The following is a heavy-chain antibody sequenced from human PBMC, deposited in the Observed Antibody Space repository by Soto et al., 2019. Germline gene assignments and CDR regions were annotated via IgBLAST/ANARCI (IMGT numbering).Heavy chain of an antibody. CDR2: ISSSSSNI. CDR3: ARWKIPSASNV. D-gene: IGHD2-2*01. J-gene: IGHJ3*01. CDR1: GFSISTYG. V-gene: IGHV3-21*01. Sequence: EVQLVESGGGLVKPGGSLRLSCAASGFSISTYGMNWVRQAPGKGLEWVSSISSSSSNIYYADSVKGRFTNSKDNAKNVLFHQMSSLRAEDTAIYYCARWKIPSASNVWGQGTMVTVSS.